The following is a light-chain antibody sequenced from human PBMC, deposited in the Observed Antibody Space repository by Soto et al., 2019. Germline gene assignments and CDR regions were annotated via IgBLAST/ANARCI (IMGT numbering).Light chain of an antibody. CDR2: LEGSGSY. J-gene: IGLJ2*01. V-gene: IGLV4-60*03. CDR1: SGHSSYI. CDR3: ETWDSNTVV. Sequence: QLVLTQSSSASASLGSSVKLTCTLSSGHSSYIIAWHQQQPGKAPRYLMKLEGSGSYNKGSGVPDRFSGSSSGADRYLTISNLQSEDEDDYYCETWDSNTVVFGGGTKLTVL.